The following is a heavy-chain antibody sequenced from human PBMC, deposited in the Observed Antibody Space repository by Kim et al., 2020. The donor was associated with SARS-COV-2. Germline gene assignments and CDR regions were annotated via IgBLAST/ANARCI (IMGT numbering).Heavy chain of an antibody. CDR3: ARGRGATSFDY. CDR2: T. D-gene: IGHD1-26*01. V-gene: IGHV4-39*07. J-gene: IGHJ4*02. Sequence: THYNPSLKTRVTVSVDTSKNQFSLKLSSVTAADTAVYYCARGRGATSFDYWGQGTLVTVSS.